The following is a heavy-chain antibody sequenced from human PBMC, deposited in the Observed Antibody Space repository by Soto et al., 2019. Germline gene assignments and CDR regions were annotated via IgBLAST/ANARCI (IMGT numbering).Heavy chain of an antibody. Sequence: GGSLRLSCAASGFTVSNSYVSWARQPPGKGLEWVSLIYRDGRTFYADSVKGRVTISRDISKNTVDLRSLRFDDTAVYYCARGAEDYYYDNRGYYSSSTFDYWGPGTLVTVSS. CDR3: ARGAEDYYYDNRGYYSSSTFDY. CDR2: IYRDGRT. CDR1: GFTVSNSY. J-gene: IGHJ4*02. V-gene: IGHV3-53*05. D-gene: IGHD3-22*01.